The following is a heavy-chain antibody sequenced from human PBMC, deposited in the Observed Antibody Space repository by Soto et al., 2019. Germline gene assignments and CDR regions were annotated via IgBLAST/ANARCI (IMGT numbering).Heavy chain of an antibody. CDR2: IYWDDDK. CDR1: GFSFSTSGVG. D-gene: IGHD2-2*01. J-gene: IGHJ6*02. CDR3: AHSYCTSASFMLCGLDV. V-gene: IGHV2-5*02. Sequence: QITLKESGPTLVKPTQTLTLTCNFSGFSFSTSGVGVGWIRQPPGKALEWLALIYWDDDKRYSPSLKSRLTITKDTSKNQVVLTMTNMDPVDTATYYCAHSYCTSASFMLCGLDVWGQGTTVTVSS.